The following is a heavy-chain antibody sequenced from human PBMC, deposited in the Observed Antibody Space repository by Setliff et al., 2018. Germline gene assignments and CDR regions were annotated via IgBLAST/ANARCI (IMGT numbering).Heavy chain of an antibody. D-gene: IGHD2-15*01. J-gene: IGHJ5*02. CDR3: ARDRVDFVVPEAAARLDP. V-gene: IGHV1-18*01. Sequence: ASVKVSCKTSGYTFSSFGLSWLRQAPGQGLEWVGWIGDQNGNTIYAQKFQGRVTMTKDTSTTTGFVELRSLRSDDTATYFCARDRVDFVVPEAAARLDPWGQGTLVTVSS. CDR1: GYTFSSFG. CDR2: IGDQNGNT.